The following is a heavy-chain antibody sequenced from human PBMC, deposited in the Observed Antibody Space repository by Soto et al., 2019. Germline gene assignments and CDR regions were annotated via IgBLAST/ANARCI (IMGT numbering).Heavy chain of an antibody. V-gene: IGHV3-64*01. CDR3: ATGHLPWDYHSYGMDV. J-gene: IGHJ6*02. CDR1: GFTFTTYC. D-gene: IGHD7-27*01. CDR2: ISNDAVHT. Sequence: EVQLVESGGGLVQPGGSLTLSCVASGFTFTTYCMHGVRQAPGKGLEYLSAISNDAVHTYYANSVKDRFTISRDNSKDTLYLHMGSLRPEDMAVYDCATGHLPWDYHSYGMDVWGQETTFTVSS.